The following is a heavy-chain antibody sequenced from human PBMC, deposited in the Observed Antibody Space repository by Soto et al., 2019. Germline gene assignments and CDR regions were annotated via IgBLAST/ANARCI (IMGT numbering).Heavy chain of an antibody. D-gene: IGHD5-12*01. V-gene: IGHV4-34*01. CDR1: GASFTGYY. J-gene: IGHJ4*02. Sequence: QLQQWGAGLLKPSETLSLTCAVNGASFTGYYWSWIRQPPGKGLEWIGEIKHWGGTNYSPSLRGRVTTAADTPRHPLSLKLNSVTGADTAVYYWARGREGIVATHWGRGPLVTVSS. CDR3: ARGREGIVATH. CDR2: IKHWGGT.